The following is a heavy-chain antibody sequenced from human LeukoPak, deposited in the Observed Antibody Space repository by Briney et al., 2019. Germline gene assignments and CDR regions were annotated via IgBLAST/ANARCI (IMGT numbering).Heavy chain of an antibody. Sequence: PGGSLRLSCAASGFTFSSYAMSWVRQAPGKGLEWVAVVSYLGNDKFYADSVKGRFTISRDNSNNTVYLEINNLRSDDTGVYYCARPLEKYPIHYFDFWGPGTLVTVSS. CDR1: GFTFSSYA. J-gene: IGHJ4*02. D-gene: IGHD3-3*01. V-gene: IGHV3-30-3*01. CDR2: VSYLGNDK. CDR3: ARPLEKYPIHYFDF.